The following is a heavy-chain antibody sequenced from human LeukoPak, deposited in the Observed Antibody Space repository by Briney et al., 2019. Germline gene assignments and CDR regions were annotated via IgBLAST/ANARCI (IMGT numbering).Heavy chain of an antibody. CDR1: GFSFSTTD. CDR2: ISYDESNK. J-gene: IGHJ4*02. V-gene: IGHV3-30-3*01. CDR3: ARETGSAVGSTDFDY. Sequence: GGSLRLSCAASGFSFSTTDMHWVRQAPGKGLEWAAVISYDESNKYYADSVKGRFTISRDNSKNTMYLQMNSLRTEDTAVYYCARETGSAVGSTDFDYWGQGTLVTVSS. D-gene: IGHD4-17*01.